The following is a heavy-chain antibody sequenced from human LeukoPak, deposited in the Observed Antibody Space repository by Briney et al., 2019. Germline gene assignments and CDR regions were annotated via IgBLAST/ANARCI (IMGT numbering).Heavy chain of an antibody. CDR3: AREIVRCSGGSCYFRSFDY. CDR1: GYTFTDYY. CDR2: INPNNGGT. J-gene: IGHJ4*02. V-gene: IGHV1-2*06. D-gene: IGHD2-15*01. Sequence: ASVKVSCKASGYTFTDYYMHWVRQAPGQGLEWMGRINPNNGGTNYAQKFQGRVTMTRDTSISTAYMELNRLTSDDTAVYYCAREIVRCSGGSCYFRSFDYWGQGTLVTVSS.